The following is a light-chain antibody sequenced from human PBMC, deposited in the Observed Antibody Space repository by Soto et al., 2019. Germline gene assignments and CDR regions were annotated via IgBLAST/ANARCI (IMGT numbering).Light chain of an antibody. J-gene: IGKJ4*01. CDR1: QSISSW. Sequence: DIQMTQSPSTLSASVGDRVTITCRASQSISSWLAWYQQKPGRAPKLLIYKASNLESGVPSRFSGSGSGTQFTLTINSLQPDDFATYYCQQYNSYPLTFGGGTKVDIK. CDR3: QQYNSYPLT. CDR2: KAS. V-gene: IGKV1-5*03.